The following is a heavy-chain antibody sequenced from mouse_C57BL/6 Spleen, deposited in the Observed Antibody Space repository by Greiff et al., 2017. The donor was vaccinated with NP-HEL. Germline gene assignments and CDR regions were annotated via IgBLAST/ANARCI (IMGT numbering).Heavy chain of an antibody. J-gene: IGHJ1*03. CDR1: GFTIKDYY. Sequence: EVQLQQSGAELVRPGASVKLSCTASGFTIKDYYMHWVKQRPEQGLEWIGRIDPADGDTEYAPKFQGKATMTADTSSNTAYLQLSSLTSEDTAVYYCTYYGSRREYFDVWGTGTTVTVSS. CDR3: TYYGSRREYFDV. D-gene: IGHD1-1*01. CDR2: IDPADGDT. V-gene: IGHV14-1*01.